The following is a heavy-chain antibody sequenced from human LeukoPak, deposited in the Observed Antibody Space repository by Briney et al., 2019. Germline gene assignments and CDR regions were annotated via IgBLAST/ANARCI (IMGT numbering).Heavy chain of an antibody. Sequence: SETLSLTCTVSGGSISSSSYYWGWIRQPAGKGLEWIGRIYTSGSTNYNPSLKSRVTMSVDTSKNQFSLKLSSVTAADTAVYYCAREFWLGHAFDPWGQGTLVTVSS. CDR3: AREFWLGHAFDP. CDR1: GGSISSSSYY. J-gene: IGHJ5*02. CDR2: IYTSGST. V-gene: IGHV4-61*02. D-gene: IGHD3-9*01.